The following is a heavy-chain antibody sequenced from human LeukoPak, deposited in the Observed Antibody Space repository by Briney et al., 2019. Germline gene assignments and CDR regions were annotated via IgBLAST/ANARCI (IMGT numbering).Heavy chain of an antibody. CDR3: ARAVAGTEGWFVD. J-gene: IGHJ4*02. Sequence: SGPGLVKPSQTLLLTCAISGDSVSSNYFAWNWIRQSPSRGLEWLGRTYYRSKWYNDYAVSVKSRVIINPDTSTNQFSLQLNSVTPEDTAVCYCARAVAGTEGWFVDWGQGTLVTVSS. D-gene: IGHD6-19*01. V-gene: IGHV6-1*01. CDR2: TYYRSKWYN. CDR1: GDSVSSNYFA.